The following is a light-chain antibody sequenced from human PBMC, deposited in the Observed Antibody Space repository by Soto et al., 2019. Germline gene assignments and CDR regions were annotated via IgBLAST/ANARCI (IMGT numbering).Light chain of an antibody. J-gene: IGLJ2*01. CDR1: SSNIGTNT. V-gene: IGLV1-44*01. Sequence: QSVLTQPPSASGTPGQRVTISCSGSSSNIGTNTVNWYQHLPGSAPKLLIFSNNQRPSGVPDRFSGSKSGTSASLAISGLQTEDEADYDCEAWDGSLNVVLFGGGTKLTVL. CDR3: EAWDGSLNVVL. CDR2: SNN.